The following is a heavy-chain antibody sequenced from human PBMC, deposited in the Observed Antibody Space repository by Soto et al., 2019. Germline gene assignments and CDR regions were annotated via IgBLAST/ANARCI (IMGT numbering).Heavy chain of an antibody. Sequence: EVQLVESGGGLVQPGGSLRLSCAASGFTVSTKYMSWVRQAPGKGLEWVSGIYSGGSTFYADSVRGRFTISRDNSKNTVNLQMNSLRAGDTAVYYCARYPWAADLLGQGTLVTVSS. V-gene: IGHV3-66*01. J-gene: IGHJ5*02. CDR2: IYSGGST. D-gene: IGHD1-26*01. CDR3: ARYPWAADL. CDR1: GFTVSTKY.